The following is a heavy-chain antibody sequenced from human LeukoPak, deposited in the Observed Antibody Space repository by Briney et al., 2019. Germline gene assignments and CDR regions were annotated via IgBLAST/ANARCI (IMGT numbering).Heavy chain of an antibody. J-gene: IGHJ5*02. CDR2: ISSTGSTI. D-gene: IGHD1-26*01. CDR3: ARESFGSYYWFDP. CDR1: GFTFSSYE. Sequence: GGSLRLSCAASGFTFSSYEMIWVRQAPGKGLEWVSYISSTGSTIYYADSVKGRFTISRDNAKNSLYLQMNSLRAEDTAVYYCARESFGSYYWFDPWGQGTLVTVSS. V-gene: IGHV3-48*03.